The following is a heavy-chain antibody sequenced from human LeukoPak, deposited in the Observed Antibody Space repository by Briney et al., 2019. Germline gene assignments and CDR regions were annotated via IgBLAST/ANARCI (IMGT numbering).Heavy chain of an antibody. CDR2: ISGSGGST. V-gene: IGHV3-23*01. CDR3: ARGGYGDYEGFDY. D-gene: IGHD4-17*01. J-gene: IGHJ4*02. CDR1: GFTFSSFA. Sequence: GGSLRFSGAAYGFTFSSFAMSWDRQAQGKGLEWGSAISGSGGSTYCADSGKVRFTISRDNSKNTLYLQMNSLRAEDTAVYYCARGGYGDYEGFDYWGQGTLVTVSS.